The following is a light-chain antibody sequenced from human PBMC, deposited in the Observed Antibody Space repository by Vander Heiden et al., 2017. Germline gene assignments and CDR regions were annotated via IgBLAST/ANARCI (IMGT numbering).Light chain of an antibody. Sequence: EIVLTQSPATLSLSPGERATLSCRASQSVSSYLAWYQQKPGQAPRLLIYDASNRATGIPARFSGSGSGTDFTLTISSLEPEDFAVYYCQQCRNWPFTFGHGTKVDIK. V-gene: IGKV3-11*01. J-gene: IGKJ3*01. CDR3: QQCRNWPFT. CDR1: QSVSSY. CDR2: DAS.